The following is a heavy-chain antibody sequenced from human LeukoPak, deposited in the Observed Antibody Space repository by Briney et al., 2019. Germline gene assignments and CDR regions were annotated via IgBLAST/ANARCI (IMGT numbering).Heavy chain of an antibody. V-gene: IGHV4-59*01. CDR2: IYYSGSI. CDR3: ARSGVGATSFGY. D-gene: IGHD1-26*01. Sequence: SETLSLTCTVSGGSISSYYWSWIRQPPGKGLEWIGYIYYSGSINYNPSLKSRVTISVDTSKNQFSLKLSSVTAADTAVYYCARSGVGATSFGYWGQGTLVTVSS. J-gene: IGHJ4*02. CDR1: GGSISSYY.